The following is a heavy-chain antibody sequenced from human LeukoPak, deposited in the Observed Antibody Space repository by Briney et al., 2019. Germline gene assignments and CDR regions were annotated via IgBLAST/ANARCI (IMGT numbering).Heavy chain of an antibody. CDR1: GLTVSSDY. CDR2: IYSGGST. V-gene: IGHV3-53*05. CDR3: ARNSFDP. Sequence: GGSLRLSCAASGLTVSSDYMSWVRQAPGKGLEWVSVIYSGGSTYYADSVKGRFTISIDKSKNTVYLQMNSLRFEDTAMYYCARNSFDPWGQGTLVTVSS. J-gene: IGHJ5*01.